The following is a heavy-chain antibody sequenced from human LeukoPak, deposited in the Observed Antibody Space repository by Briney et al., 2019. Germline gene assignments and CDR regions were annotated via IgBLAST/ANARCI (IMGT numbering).Heavy chain of an antibody. CDR2: LVYDERS. J-gene: IGHJ4*02. D-gene: IGHD6-19*01. CDR1: GFPFSSYG. Sequence: GRTLRLSCAASGFPFSSYGMHWVRQAPGKGLEWVARLVYDERSDYANSVKGRFSISRDNSKNTLFLDMSDLRVEDTAVYYCARDLSATFDFWGQGVLVTVSS. CDR3: ARDLSATFDF. V-gene: IGHV3-33*05.